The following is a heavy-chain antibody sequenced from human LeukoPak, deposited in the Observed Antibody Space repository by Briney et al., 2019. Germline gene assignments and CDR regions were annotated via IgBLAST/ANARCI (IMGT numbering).Heavy chain of an antibody. CDR1: GGSISSYY. V-gene: IGHV4-4*07. D-gene: IGHD3-10*01. Sequence: PSETLSLTCTVSGGSISSYYWSWIRQPAGKGLEWIGRIYTSGSTNYNPSLKSRVTMSVDTSKNQFSLKLSSVTAADTAVYYCARDRGIWFGELSAFDIWGQGTMVTVSS. CDR3: ARDRGIWFGELSAFDI. J-gene: IGHJ3*02. CDR2: IYTSGST.